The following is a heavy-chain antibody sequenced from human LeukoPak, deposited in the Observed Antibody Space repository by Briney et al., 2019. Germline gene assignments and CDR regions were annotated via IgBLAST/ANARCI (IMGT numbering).Heavy chain of an antibody. CDR1: GFSFTSYW. Sequence: KALKISFKRSGFSFTSYWIGWVRQMPGKVLEWMGIIYPVDSDTKYSPSLKGKVTISADKSISTAYLQWSSLKASDTVMYYCGRVKGMTISGYYYGMDVWGQGTTVTVSS. V-gene: IGHV5-51*01. CDR2: IYPVDSDT. J-gene: IGHJ6*02. CDR3: GRVKGMTISGYYYGMDV. D-gene: IGHD3-3*01.